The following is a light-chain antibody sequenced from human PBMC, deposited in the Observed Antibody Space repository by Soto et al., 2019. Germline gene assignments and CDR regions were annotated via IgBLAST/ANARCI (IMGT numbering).Light chain of an antibody. V-gene: IGKV1-27*01. CDR3: QIDNGGPPWT. CDR1: QGSRHN. Sequence: DIQMTQSPYSLSASVGDRVTITCRASQGSRHNLAWYQQKPGQVPKLLIYAASTLQLGVPSRFSGSGSGTDFTLTISCLQPEDVATYYCQIDNGGPPWTFGQGNKVAIK. J-gene: IGKJ1*01. CDR2: AAS.